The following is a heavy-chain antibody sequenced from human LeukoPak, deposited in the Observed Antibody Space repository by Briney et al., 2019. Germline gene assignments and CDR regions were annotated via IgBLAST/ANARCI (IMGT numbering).Heavy chain of an antibody. J-gene: IGHJ4*02. CDR2: IYYSGST. Sequence: SETLSLTCTVSGGSISSSSYHGGWIRQPPGKGLEWIGSIYYSGSTYYNPSLKSRVTISVDTSKNQFSLKLSSVTAADTAVYYCARYPRGAAAGNFDYWGQGTLVTVSS. CDR1: GGSISSSSYH. D-gene: IGHD6-13*01. CDR3: ARYPRGAAAGNFDY. V-gene: IGHV4-39*01.